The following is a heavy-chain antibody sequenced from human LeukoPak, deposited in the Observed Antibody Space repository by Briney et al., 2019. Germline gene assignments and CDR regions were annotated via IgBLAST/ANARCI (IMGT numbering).Heavy chain of an antibody. CDR2: IYYSGST. Sequence: PSETLSLTCTVSGGSISSSSYYWGWIRQPPGKGLEWIGSIYYSGSTYYNPSLKSRVTISVDTSKNQFSLKLSSVTAADTAVYYCAREGGSYFLYYYYYYMDVWGKGTTVTISS. D-gene: IGHD3-10*01. CDR1: GGSISSSSYY. CDR3: AREGGSYFLYYYYYYMDV. J-gene: IGHJ6*03. V-gene: IGHV4-39*07.